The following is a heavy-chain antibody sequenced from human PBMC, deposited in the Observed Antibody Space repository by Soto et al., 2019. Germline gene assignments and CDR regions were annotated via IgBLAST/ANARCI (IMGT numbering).Heavy chain of an antibody. Sequence: QVQLVQSGAEVKKPGASVKVSCKASGYTFTAYYIHWVRQAPGQGLEWMGWINPNSGDTTSAQKFQGRVTLTRDTSINTAYMELSRLRSDDTAVYHCAREDGGPDSSGYAFSTWGQGTMVTVSS. CDR1: GYTFTAYY. D-gene: IGHD3-22*01. J-gene: IGHJ3*02. CDR3: AREDGGPDSSGYAFST. CDR2: INPNSGDT. V-gene: IGHV1-2*02.